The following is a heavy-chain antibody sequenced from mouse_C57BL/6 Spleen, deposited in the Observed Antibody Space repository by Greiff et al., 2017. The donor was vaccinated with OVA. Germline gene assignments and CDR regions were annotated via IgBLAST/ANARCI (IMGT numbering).Heavy chain of an antibody. CDR3: ARDYDYWFAY. J-gene: IGHJ3*01. CDR1: GYSITSGYY. V-gene: IGHV3-6*01. D-gene: IGHD2-4*01. Sequence: EVQVVESGPGLVKPSQSLSLTCSVTGYSITSGYYWNWIRQFPGNKLEWMGYISYDGSNNYNPSLKNRISITRDTSKNQFFLKLNSVTTEDTATYYCARDYDYWFAYWGQGTLVTVSA. CDR2: ISYDGSN.